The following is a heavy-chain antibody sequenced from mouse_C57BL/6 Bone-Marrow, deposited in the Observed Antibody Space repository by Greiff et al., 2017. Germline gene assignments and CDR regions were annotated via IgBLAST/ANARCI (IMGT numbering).Heavy chain of an antibody. Sequence: VQLQQSGPELVKPGTSVKMSCKASGYTFTNYWIGWAKQRPGHGLEWIGDIYPGGGYTNYNEKFKGKATLTADKSSSTAYMQFSSLTSEDSAIYYCARRYGSSFDYWGQGTTLTVSS. CDR2: IYPGGGYT. V-gene: IGHV1-63*01. D-gene: IGHD1-1*01. CDR3: ARRYGSSFDY. CDR1: GYTFTNYW. J-gene: IGHJ2*01.